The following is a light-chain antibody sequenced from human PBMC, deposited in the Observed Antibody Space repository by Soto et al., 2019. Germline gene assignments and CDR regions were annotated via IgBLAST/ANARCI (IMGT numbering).Light chain of an antibody. Sequence: ENVLTQSPATLYLLPGERATLSCRTSQSVSNYLAWYQQKPGQAPRLLIYDASNRATGIPPRFSGSGSGTDFTLTISSLEPEDFAVYYCQQRLHWPLTFGPGTKVDIK. CDR3: QQRLHWPLT. CDR2: DAS. V-gene: IGKV3-11*01. CDR1: QSVSNY. J-gene: IGKJ3*01.